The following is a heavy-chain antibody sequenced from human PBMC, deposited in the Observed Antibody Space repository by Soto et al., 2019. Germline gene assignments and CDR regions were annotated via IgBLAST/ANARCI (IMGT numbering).Heavy chain of an antibody. CDR3: ARDPRRNSSITIFGVVIQNYFDY. V-gene: IGHV6-1*01. CDR2: TYYRSKWYN. J-gene: IGHJ4*02. CDR1: GDSVSSNSAA. D-gene: IGHD3-3*01. Sequence: SQTLSLTCAISGDSVSSNSAAWNWIRQSPSRGLEWLGRTYYRSKWYNDYAVSVKSRITINPDTSKNQFSLQLNSVTPEDTAVYYCARDPRRNSSITIFGVVIQNYFDYWGQGTLVTVSS.